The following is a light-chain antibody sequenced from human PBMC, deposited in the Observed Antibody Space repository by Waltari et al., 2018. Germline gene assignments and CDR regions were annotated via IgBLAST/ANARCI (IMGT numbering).Light chain of an antibody. CDR2: AAS. J-gene: IGKJ4*01. V-gene: IGKV1-39*01. CDR1: HSITTY. Sequence: TWRASHSITTYLNWYQQKQGKAPNLLIYAASSLQSGVPSRFSGSGSGTEFTLTISSLRPEDFATYYCQQTNTVPLTFGGGTKVEIK. CDR3: QQTNTVPLT.